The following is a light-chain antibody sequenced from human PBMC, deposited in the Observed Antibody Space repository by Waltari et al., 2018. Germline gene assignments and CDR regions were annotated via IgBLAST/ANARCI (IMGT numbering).Light chain of an antibody. Sequence: DIVMTQSPDSLAVSLGERAPINCKSSPSVLYSSNNKNYLAWYQQKPGQPPKLPIYWASTRESGVPDRFSGSGSGTDFTLTISSLQAEDVAVYYCQQYYSTPQTFGQGTKVEIK. CDR1: PSVLYSSNNKNY. V-gene: IGKV4-1*01. J-gene: IGKJ1*01. CDR3: QQYYSTPQT. CDR2: WAS.